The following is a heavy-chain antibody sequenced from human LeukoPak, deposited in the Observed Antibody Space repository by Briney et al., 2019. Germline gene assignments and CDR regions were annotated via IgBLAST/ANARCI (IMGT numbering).Heavy chain of an antibody. CDR2: IYPDDSDT. D-gene: IGHD5-12*01. CDR1: GSTFSNFW. CDR3: ARGRGGYTGYENLDY. Sequence: GESLKISCKVSGSTFSNFWIGWVRQRPGKGLECMGFIYPDDSDTTYSPSFQGQVSISADKSIRTAFLQWSSLKASDSAIYYCARGRGGYTGYENLDYWGQGTLVTVFS. J-gene: IGHJ4*02. V-gene: IGHV5-51*01.